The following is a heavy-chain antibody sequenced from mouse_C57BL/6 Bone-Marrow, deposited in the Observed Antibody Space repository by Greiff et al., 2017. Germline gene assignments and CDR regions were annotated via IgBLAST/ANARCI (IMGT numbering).Heavy chain of an antibody. V-gene: IGHV1-74*01. J-gene: IGHJ3*01. CDR1: GYTFTSYW. Sequence: QVQLQQPGAELVKPGASVKVSCKASGYTFTSYWMHWVKQRPGQGLEWIGDIHPAGGDTNYNEKFKGKATLTVDTSSSTAYMQLSSLTSEDSAVYYGASYIAKRSAEFAYWGQGTLVTVSA. CDR2: IHPAGGDT. CDR3: ASYIAKRSAEFAY. D-gene: IGHD1-3*01.